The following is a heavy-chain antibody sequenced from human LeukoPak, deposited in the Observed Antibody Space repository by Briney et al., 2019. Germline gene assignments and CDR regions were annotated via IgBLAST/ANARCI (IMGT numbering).Heavy chain of an antibody. CDR3: ARSSDLLYNWFDP. D-gene: IGHD3-10*01. V-gene: IGHV4-59*08. CDR1: GGSISTYY. J-gene: IGHJ5*02. Sequence: SETLSLTCTASGGSISTYYWSWIRQPPGKGLEWIGYIHYSGSTNYNPSLKSRVTISVDTSKNQFSLKLSSVTAADTAVYYCARSSDLLYNWFDPWGQGTLVTVSS. CDR2: IHYSGST.